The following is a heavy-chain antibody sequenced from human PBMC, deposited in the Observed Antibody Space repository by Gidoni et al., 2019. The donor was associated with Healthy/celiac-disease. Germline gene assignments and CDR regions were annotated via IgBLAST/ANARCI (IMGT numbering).Heavy chain of an antibody. CDR2: IWYDGSNN. V-gene: IGHV3-33*01. J-gene: IGHJ4*02. CDR3: ARSGKMVVAAMDY. CDR1: GFTFSSYG. Sequence: QVQLVESGGGVVQPGRYLRLSCAASGFTFSSYGMHGVRQAPGKGLGWVAVIWYDGSNNYYADSVKGRFTISRDNSKNTLYLQMNSLRAEDTAVYYCARSGKMVVAAMDYWGQGTLVTVSS. D-gene: IGHD2-15*01.